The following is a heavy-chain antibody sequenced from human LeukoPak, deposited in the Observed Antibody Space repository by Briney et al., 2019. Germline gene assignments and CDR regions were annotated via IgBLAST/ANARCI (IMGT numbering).Heavy chain of an antibody. Sequence: ASVKVSCKASGYTFTSYGISWVRQAPGQGLEWMGWISAYNGNTNYAQKLQGRVTMTTDTSTSTAYMELRSLRSDDTAVYYCARAEDSSGYYYNNWFDPWGQGTLVTVS. CDR1: GYTFTSYG. D-gene: IGHD3-22*01. CDR2: ISAYNGNT. J-gene: IGHJ5*02. V-gene: IGHV1-18*01. CDR3: ARAEDSSGYYYNNWFDP.